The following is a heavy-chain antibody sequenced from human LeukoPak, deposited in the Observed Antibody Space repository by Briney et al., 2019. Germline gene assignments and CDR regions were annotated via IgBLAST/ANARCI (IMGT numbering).Heavy chain of an antibody. CDR3: GRKPVYCSSPSGYNWFAP. CDR2: ISSSGSTI. V-gene: IGHV3-48*03. Sequence: GGSLRLSCAASGFTFSSYEMNWVRQAPGKGLEWVSYISSSGSTIYYADSVKGRFTISRDNAKNSLYLQMNSLRAEDTAVYYWGRKPVYCSSPSGYNWFAPGAGEP. CDR1: GFTFSSYE. J-gene: IGHJ5*02. D-gene: IGHD2-2*01.